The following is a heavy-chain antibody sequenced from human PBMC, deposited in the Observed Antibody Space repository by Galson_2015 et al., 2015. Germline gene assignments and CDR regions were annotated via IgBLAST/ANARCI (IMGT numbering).Heavy chain of an antibody. CDR1: GFTFGDYA. CDR2: IRSKAYGGTT. Sequence: SLRLSCAASGFTFGDYAMSWFRQAPGKGLEWVGFIRSKAYGGTTEYAASVKGRFTISRDDSKSIAYLQMNSLKTEDTAVYYCTRDRGFLEWLLRFDYWGQGTLVTVSS. J-gene: IGHJ4*02. V-gene: IGHV3-49*03. D-gene: IGHD3-3*01. CDR3: TRDRGFLEWLLRFDY.